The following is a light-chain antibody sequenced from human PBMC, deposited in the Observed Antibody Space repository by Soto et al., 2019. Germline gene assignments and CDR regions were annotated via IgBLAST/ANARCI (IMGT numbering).Light chain of an antibody. CDR3: QQYNNWPYT. CDR1: QSVSSN. Sequence: EIVMTQSPATLSVSPGERATLSCRASQSVSSNLAWYQQKPGQAPRLLIYDASTRATGIPARFSGSGSGTKFTLTLTSLQSEDFSVYYCQQYNNWPYTFGQGTKLEIK. J-gene: IGKJ2*01. CDR2: DAS. V-gene: IGKV3-15*01.